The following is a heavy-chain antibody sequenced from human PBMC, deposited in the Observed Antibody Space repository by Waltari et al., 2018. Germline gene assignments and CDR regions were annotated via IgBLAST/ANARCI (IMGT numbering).Heavy chain of an antibody. Sequence: LESGGGLTEPGASLRLSCEASGFKISGFSMDWVRQAPGKGPEWVAFIGVDGSPIYYADSVRGRFTISRDNAKNVVHLQMNTLRHEDTAVYYCARGYWENSFDLWGPGTTVTVSS. J-gene: IGHJ3*01. CDR3: ARGYWENSFDL. D-gene: IGHD2-21*01. CDR1: GFKISGFS. CDR2: IGVDGSPI. V-gene: IGHV3-48*02.